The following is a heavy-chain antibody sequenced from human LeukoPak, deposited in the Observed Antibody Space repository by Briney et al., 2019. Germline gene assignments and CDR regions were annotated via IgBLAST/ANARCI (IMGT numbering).Heavy chain of an antibody. J-gene: IGHJ3*02. CDR1: GGSISSYY. V-gene: IGHV4-59*01. CDR2: TYYSGST. D-gene: IGHD2-15*01. CDR3: ARRGLVVVAATRLAFDI. Sequence: PSETLSLTCTVSGGSISSYYWSWIRQPPGKGLEWIGYTYYSGSTNYNPSLKSRVTISVDTSKNQFSLRLSSVTAADTAVYYCARRGLVVVAATRLAFDIWGQGTMVTVSS.